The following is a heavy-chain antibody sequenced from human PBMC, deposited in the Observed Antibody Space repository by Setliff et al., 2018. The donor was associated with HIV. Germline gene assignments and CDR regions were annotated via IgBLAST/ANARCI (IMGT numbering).Heavy chain of an antibody. J-gene: IGHJ6*03. D-gene: IGHD3-22*01. Sequence: PSETLSLTCAVYGGSFSDYYWSWIRQPPGKGLEWIGEINHSGSTNYNASLKSRVIISGDTSKKQFSLRLRSVTAADTAIYYCARSDLDNGSGYFDYYSYYMDVWGRGTTVTVSS. CDR1: GGSFSDYY. CDR3: ARSDLDNGSGYFDYYSYYMDV. V-gene: IGHV4-34*01. CDR2: INHSGST.